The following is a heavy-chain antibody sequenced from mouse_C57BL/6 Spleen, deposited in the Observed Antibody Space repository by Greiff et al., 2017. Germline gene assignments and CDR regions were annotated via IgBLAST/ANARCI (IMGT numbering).Heavy chain of an antibody. CDR1: GYTFTSYW. CDR2: IDPSDSET. Sequence: QVQLKQPGAELVRPGSSVKLSCKASGYTFTSYWMHWVKQRPIQGLEWIGNIDPSDSETHYNQKFKDKATLTVDKSSSTAYMQLSSLTSEDSAVYYCARSGDYDRNWYFDVWGTGTTVTVSS. J-gene: IGHJ1*03. D-gene: IGHD2-4*01. CDR3: ARSGDYDRNWYFDV. V-gene: IGHV1-52*01.